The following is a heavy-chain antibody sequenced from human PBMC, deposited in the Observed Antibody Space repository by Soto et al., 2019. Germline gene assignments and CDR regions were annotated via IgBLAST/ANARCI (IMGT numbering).Heavy chain of an antibody. D-gene: IGHD1-26*01. CDR1: GDSVSSNSAG. Sequence: QTLSLTCAITGDSVSSNSAGWSWVRQSPSRGLEWLGRTYYRSKWYYEYAVSVRGRITINPDTSKNQYSLQLNSVTPEDTAVYFCARGEQYSGRIFDYWGQGTLVTVSS. V-gene: IGHV6-1*01. CDR2: TYYRSKWYY. J-gene: IGHJ4*01. CDR3: ARGEQYSGRIFDY.